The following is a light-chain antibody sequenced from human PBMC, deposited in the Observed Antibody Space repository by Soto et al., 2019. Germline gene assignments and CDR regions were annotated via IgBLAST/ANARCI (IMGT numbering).Light chain of an antibody. J-gene: IGKJ5*01. CDR1: QSVSSN. CDR2: GAS. Sequence: DIVLTQSPGTLSLSPGERATLSCGASQSVSSNLAWYQQKPGQAPRLLIYGASTRATGIPARFSGSGSGTDFTLTISGLRSEDSAVYFCQQYNNWPFSFGQGTRLEIK. V-gene: IGKV3-15*01. CDR3: QQYNNWPFS.